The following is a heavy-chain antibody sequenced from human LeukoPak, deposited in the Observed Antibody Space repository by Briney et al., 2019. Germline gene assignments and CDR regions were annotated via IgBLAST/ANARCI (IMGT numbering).Heavy chain of an antibody. D-gene: IGHD4-17*01. CDR3: ARDSAFKNYGDYWPVSVAY. CDR1: GYTFTSYG. J-gene: IGHJ4*02. CDR2: ISAYNGNT. Sequence: ASVTVSCKASGYTFTSYGISWVRQAPGQGLEWMGWISAYNGNTNYAQKLHGRVTMTTDTSTSTAYMELRSLRSDDTAVYYCARDSAFKNYGDYWPVSVAYWGQGTLVTVSS. V-gene: IGHV1-18*01.